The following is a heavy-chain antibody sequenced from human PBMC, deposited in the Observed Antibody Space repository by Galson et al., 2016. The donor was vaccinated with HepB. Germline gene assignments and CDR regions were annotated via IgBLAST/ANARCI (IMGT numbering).Heavy chain of an antibody. D-gene: IGHD1-26*01. J-gene: IGHJ5*02. CDR2: ISSASSAI. CDR1: GFTFSSYS. V-gene: IGHV3-48*02. Sequence: LRLSCAASGFTFSSYSMNWVRQAPGKGLEWVSYISSASSAIFYADSVKGRFTISRDNAKNSLYLQMNSLRDEDSAVYFCARGAVGATILGNWFDPWGQGTLVTVSS. CDR3: ARGAVGATILGNWFDP.